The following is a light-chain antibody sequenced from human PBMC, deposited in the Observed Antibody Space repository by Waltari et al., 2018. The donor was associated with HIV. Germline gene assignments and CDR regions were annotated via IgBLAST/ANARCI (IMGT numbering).Light chain of an antibody. CDR3: QQGFDLPYT. CDR1: QNISHY. J-gene: IGKJ2*01. CDR2: TSS. V-gene: IGKV1-39*01. Sequence: DIQMTQSPSSLSASVGDKVTITCRASQNISHYLNWYQQLPGKAPNLLIYTSSTLQNGVPSRITGSGSGTDVTLSINNLRPEDSATYICQQGFDLPYTFGQGTKIDIK.